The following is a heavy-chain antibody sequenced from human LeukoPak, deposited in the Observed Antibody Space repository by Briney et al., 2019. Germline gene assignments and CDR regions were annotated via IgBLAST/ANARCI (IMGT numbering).Heavy chain of an antibody. D-gene: IGHD3-10*01. CDR1: VFTFSSYP. Sequence: GGSLRLSCAASVFTFSSYPMSWVRQAPGKGLEWVSAISGSGGSTYYADSVKGRFTISRDNSKNTLYLQMNSLRAEDTAVYYCAKGLSSDTYYDYWGQGTLVTVSS. CDR2: ISGSGGST. CDR3: AKGLSSDTYYDY. J-gene: IGHJ4*02. V-gene: IGHV3-23*01.